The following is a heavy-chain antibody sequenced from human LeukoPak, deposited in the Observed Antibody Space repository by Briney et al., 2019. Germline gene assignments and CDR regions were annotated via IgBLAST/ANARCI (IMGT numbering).Heavy chain of an antibody. CDR2: VYDVGST. Sequence: SETLSLTCTVSGASSSVYYWSWIRQPPGKGLEWIAYVYDVGSTNYNFSLKSRVTISVDTSKNQFSLNLSSVTAADTAVYYCARGSGSYHSRFDSWGQGTLVTVSS. D-gene: IGHD1-26*01. CDR1: GASSSVYY. CDR3: ARGSGSYHSRFDS. V-gene: IGHV4-59*08. J-gene: IGHJ4*02.